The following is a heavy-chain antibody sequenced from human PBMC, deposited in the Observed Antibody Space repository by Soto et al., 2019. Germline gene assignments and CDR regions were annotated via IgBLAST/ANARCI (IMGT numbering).Heavy chain of an antibody. CDR2: IYSGGNT. J-gene: IGHJ6*02. CDR1: GSSVSTNY. D-gene: IGHD2-15*01. Sequence: EVQLVETGGGLIQPGGSLRLSCAVSGSSVSTNYMNWIRQAPGKGLEWVSVIYSGGNTFYADSVEGRFTISRDISKNTVYLPMSGLRGDDTAVYYCARSRGGYCSSGSCARGFYYFDLDVWGQGTTVTVSS. CDR3: ARSRGGYCSSGSCARGFYYFDLDV. V-gene: IGHV3-53*02.